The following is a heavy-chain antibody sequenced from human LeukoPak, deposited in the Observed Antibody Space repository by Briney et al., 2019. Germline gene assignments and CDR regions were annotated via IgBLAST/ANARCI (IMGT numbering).Heavy chain of an antibody. V-gene: IGHV4-61*02. CDR2: IYTSGST. J-gene: IGHJ4*02. CDR1: GGSISSGSYY. CDR3: ARTDGKQLPPRF. Sequence: SEALSLTCTVSGGSISSGSYYWSWIRQPAGKGLEWIGRIYTSGSTNYNPSLKSRVTISVDTSKNQFSLKLSSVTAADTAVYFCARTDGKQLPPRFWGQGTLVTVSS. D-gene: IGHD5-18*01.